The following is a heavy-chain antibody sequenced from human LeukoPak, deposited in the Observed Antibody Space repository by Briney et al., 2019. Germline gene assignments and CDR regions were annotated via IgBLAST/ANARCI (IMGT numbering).Heavy chain of an antibody. J-gene: IGHJ4*02. CDR2: ISGSGGST. CDR3: VKGSWAGDSSGYYYFDY. D-gene: IGHD3-22*01. V-gene: IGHV3-23*01. CDR1: GFTFSSYA. Sequence: PGGSLRLPCAASGFTFSSYAMSWVRQAPGKGLEWVSAISGSGGSTYYADSVKGRFTISRDNSKNTLYLQMNSLRAEDTAVYYCVKGSWAGDSSGYYYFDYWGQGTLVTVSS.